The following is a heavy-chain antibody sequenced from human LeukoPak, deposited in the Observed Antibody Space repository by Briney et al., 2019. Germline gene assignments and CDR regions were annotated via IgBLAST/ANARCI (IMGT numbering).Heavy chain of an antibody. CDR3: TRGDGSGSY. CDR2: IRSKTSGGTT. J-gene: IGHJ4*02. D-gene: IGHD1-26*01. V-gene: IGHV3-49*04. Sequence: GGSLRLSCTASGFTFGDYAMSWVRQAPGKGLDWIGFIRSKTSGGTTEYAASVKGRFTILRDDSNSIAYLQINSLKTEDTAVYYCTRGDGSGSYWGQGTLVTVSS. CDR1: GFTFGDYA.